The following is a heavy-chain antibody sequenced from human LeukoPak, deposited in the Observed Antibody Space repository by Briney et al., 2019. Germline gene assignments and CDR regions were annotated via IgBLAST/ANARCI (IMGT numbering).Heavy chain of an antibody. CDR1: GFTFSSYA. CDR3: AKDPSYGDYSPLGFDP. D-gene: IGHD4-17*01. CDR2: ISGSGGST. Sequence: GGSLRLSCAASGFTFSSYAMSWVRQAPGKGLEWVSAISGSGGSTYYADSVKGRFTISRDNSKNTLYLQMNSLRAEDTAVYYCAKDPSYGDYSPLGFDPWGQGTLVTVSS. J-gene: IGHJ5*02. V-gene: IGHV3-23*01.